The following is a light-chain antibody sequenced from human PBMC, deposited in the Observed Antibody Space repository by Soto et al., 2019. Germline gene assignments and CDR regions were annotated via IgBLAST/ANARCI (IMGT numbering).Light chain of an antibody. CDR2: LNRDGSP. Sequence: QLVLTQSPSASASLGASVKLTCTLSSGHSDYDIAWHQQQPDKGPRYLMKLNRDGSPNKGDGIPDRFSGSSSGAERYLIISSLQSDDEADYYCQTWDTVVVFGGGTKVTVL. V-gene: IGLV4-69*01. CDR3: QTWDTVVV. J-gene: IGLJ2*01. CDR1: SGHSDYD.